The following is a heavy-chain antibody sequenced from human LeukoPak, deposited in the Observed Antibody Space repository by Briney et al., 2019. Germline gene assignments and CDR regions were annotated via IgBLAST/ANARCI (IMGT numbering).Heavy chain of an antibody. CDR1: GFTFDDYT. V-gene: IGHV3-43*01. J-gene: IGHJ4*02. D-gene: IGHD6-6*01. CDR2: ITWNGGST. CDR3: AKTYRAARTAFDH. Sequence: GGSLRLSCAVSGFTFDDYTMHWVRQGPGKGLEWVSLITWNGGSTYYADSVKGRFTISRDNAKNSLYLQMNSLRAEDTAIYYCAKTYRAARTAFDHWGQGTLVTVSS.